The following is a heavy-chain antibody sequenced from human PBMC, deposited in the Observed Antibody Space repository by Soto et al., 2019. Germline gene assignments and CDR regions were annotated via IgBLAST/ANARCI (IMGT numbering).Heavy chain of an antibody. D-gene: IGHD2-15*01. J-gene: IGHJ1*01. CDR3: AKDEGYCSGGSCKPAEYFQH. Sequence: EVQLLESGGGLVQPGGSLRLSCAASGFTFSSYAMSWVRQAPGKGLEWVSAISGSGGSTYYADSVKGRFTISRDNSKNTLYLQMHSLRAEDTAVYYCAKDEGYCSGGSCKPAEYFQHWGQGTLVTVSS. CDR1: GFTFSSYA. CDR2: ISGSGGST. V-gene: IGHV3-23*01.